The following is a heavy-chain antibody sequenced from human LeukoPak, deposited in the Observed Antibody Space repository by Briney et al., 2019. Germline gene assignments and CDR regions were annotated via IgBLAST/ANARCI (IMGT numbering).Heavy chain of an antibody. CDR1: GFTFSSYW. CDR3: AQLGITMIGAV. CDR2: IKQDGSEK. Sequence: GGSLRLSCAASGFTFSSYWMSWVRQAPGKGLEWVANIKQDGSEKYYVDSVKGRFTISRDNAKNSLYLQMNSLRAQDTAVYYCAQLGITMIGAVWGKGTTVTISS. D-gene: IGHD3-10*02. J-gene: IGHJ6*04. V-gene: IGHV3-7*01.